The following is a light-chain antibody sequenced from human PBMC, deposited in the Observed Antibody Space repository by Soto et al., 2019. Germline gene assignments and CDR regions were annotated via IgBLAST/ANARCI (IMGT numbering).Light chain of an antibody. Sequence: QSALTQPASVSGSPGQSIAISCTGTSSDVGGYNYVSWYQQHPGKAPKLMISEVSNRPSGVSNRFSGSKSGNTASLNISGRQAEDEADYYCSSYTSSSTYVFGTGTKLTVL. CDR3: SSYTSSSTYV. CDR1: SSDVGGYNY. CDR2: EVS. V-gene: IGLV2-14*01. J-gene: IGLJ1*01.